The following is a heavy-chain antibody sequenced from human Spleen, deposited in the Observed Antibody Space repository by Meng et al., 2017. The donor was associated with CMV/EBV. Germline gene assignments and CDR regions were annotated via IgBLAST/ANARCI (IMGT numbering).Heavy chain of an antibody. J-gene: IGHJ6*02. Sequence: GESLKISCAASGFTFSSYGMHWVRQAPGKGLEWVAVIWYDGSNKYYADSVKGRFTISRDNSKNTLYLQMNSLRAEDTAVYYCAKDQYSSPYYYYYGMDAWGQGTTVTVSS. D-gene: IGHD6-13*01. CDR2: IWYDGSNK. CDR3: AKDQYSSPYYYYYGMDA. V-gene: IGHV3-33*06. CDR1: GFTFSSYG.